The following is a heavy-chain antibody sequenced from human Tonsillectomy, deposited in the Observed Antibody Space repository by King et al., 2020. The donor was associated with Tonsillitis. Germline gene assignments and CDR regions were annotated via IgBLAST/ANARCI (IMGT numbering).Heavy chain of an antibody. D-gene: IGHD4-17*01. CDR1: GFTFDDYA. CDR2: ISWNSGSI. Sequence: VQLVESGGGLVQPGRSLRLSCAASGFTFDDYAMHWVRQAPGKGLEWDSGISWNSGSIGYADSVKGRFTISRDNAKNSLYLQMNSLRAEDTALYYCAKDRVYDYGDSFDLWGRGTLVTVSS. J-gene: IGHJ2*01. V-gene: IGHV3-9*01. CDR3: AKDRVYDYGDSFDL.